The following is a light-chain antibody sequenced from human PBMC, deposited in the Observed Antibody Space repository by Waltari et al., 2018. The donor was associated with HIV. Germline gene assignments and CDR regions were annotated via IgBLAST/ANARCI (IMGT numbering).Light chain of an antibody. CDR2: ELV. V-gene: IGLV2-14*03. CDR3: SSYTTSSTYV. Sequence: QSALTQPASVSGSPGQSITISCTGTTSDIGGHNYVSWYQQYPGRAPQLMIYELVKRPSGVSTRFSGSKSGNTASLTISGLQTEDEADYYCSSYTTSSTYVFGTGTKVTVL. J-gene: IGLJ1*01. CDR1: TSDIGGHNY.